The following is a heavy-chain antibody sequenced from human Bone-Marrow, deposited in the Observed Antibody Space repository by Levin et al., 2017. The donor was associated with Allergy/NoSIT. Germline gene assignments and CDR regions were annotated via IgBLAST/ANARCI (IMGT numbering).Heavy chain of an antibody. V-gene: IGHV4-31*03. Sequence: SETLSLTCTVSGGSMTSGGYYWGWIRQHPGMGLEWIGYIYNNGNTYYNPSLKTRITISIDTSKNLFSLKMTSVTAADTAIYYCARQIGTADTWFDPWGQGTLVTVSS. D-gene: IGHD1-7*01. CDR3: ARQIGTADTWFDP. CDR1: GGSMTSGGYY. J-gene: IGHJ5*02. CDR2: IYNNGNT.